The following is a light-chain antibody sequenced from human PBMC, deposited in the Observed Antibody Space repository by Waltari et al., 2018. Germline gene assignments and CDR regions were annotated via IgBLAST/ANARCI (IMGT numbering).Light chain of an antibody. Sequence: QSALTQPASVSGTPGQSIPISCTGTSRGVGGYNSVSWYQQHPGIAPKLLIYDVTYRPSGVSNRFSGSKSGNTASLTISGLQAEDEADYYCSSYTSTRTLVFGGGTKLTVL. CDR3: SSYTSTRTLV. CDR2: DVT. V-gene: IGLV2-14*03. J-gene: IGLJ2*01. CDR1: SRGVGGYNS.